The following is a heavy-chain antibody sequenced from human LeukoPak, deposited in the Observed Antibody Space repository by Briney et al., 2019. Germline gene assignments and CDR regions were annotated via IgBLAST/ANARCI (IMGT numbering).Heavy chain of an antibody. D-gene: IGHD2-2*01. CDR3: ARDHHCSSTSCYYPGHY. CDR1: GFTVSSNY. Sequence: GGSLRLSCAASGFTVSSNYMSWVRQAPGKGLEWVSVIYSGGSTYYADSVKGRFTISRDNSKNTLYLQMNSLRAEDTAVYYCARDHHCSSTSCYYPGHYWGREPWSPSPQ. CDR2: IYSGGST. J-gene: IGHJ4*02. V-gene: IGHV3-66*01.